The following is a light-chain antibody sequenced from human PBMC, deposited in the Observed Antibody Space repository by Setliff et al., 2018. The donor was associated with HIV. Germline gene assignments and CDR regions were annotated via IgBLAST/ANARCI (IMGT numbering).Light chain of an antibody. CDR1: SSDVGGYNF. Sequence: QSVLTQPASVSGSPGQSVTISCTGTSSDVGGYNFVSWYQQHPGKTPELLIYDVTNRPSGVSDRFSGSKSGNTASLTISGLQPEDEADYYCSSYTSTRALLFGGGTEVTVL. CDR3: SSYTSTRALL. CDR2: DVT. V-gene: IGLV2-14*03. J-gene: IGLJ2*01.